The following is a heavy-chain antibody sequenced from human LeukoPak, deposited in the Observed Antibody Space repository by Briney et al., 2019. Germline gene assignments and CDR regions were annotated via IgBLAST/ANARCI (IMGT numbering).Heavy chain of an antibody. CDR3: VKESPYDHNGPRKYYFDY. Sequence: GGSLRLSCAASGFTFSNFAMSWVRQAPGKGPEWVSAIRPTSDTTYYADSVKGRFTISRDNSKNTLFLQMSSLRAEDTALYYCVKESPYDHNGPRKYYFDYWGQGTLITVSS. CDR1: GFTFSNFA. V-gene: IGHV3-23*01. D-gene: IGHD2-8*01. CDR2: IRPTSDTT. J-gene: IGHJ4*02.